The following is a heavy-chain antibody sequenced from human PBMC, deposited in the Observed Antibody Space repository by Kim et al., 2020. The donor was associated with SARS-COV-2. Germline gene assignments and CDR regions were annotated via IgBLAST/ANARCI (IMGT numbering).Heavy chain of an antibody. J-gene: IGHJ3*02. D-gene: IGHD6-19*01. CDR2: INHSGST. CDR3: AGKRYSSGWYGGKRHDAFDI. V-gene: IGHV4-34*01. Sequence: SETLSLTCAVYGGSFRGYYWSWIRQPPGKGLEWIGEINHSGSTNYNPSLKSRVTISVDTSKNQFSLKLSSVTAADTAVYYCAGKRYSSGWYGGKRHDAFDIWGQGTMVTVSS. CDR1: GGSFRGYY.